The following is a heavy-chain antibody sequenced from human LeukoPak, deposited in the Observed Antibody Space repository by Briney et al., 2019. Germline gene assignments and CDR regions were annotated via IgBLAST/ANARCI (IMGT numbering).Heavy chain of an antibody. CDR2: ISYDASHV. V-gene: IGHV3-30-3*01. CDR3: ARVFVLRYFDWLSLGLGY. Sequence: GGSLRLSCAASGVIFSSYTMNWVRQAPGKGLEWVALISYDASHVYYADSVRGRFTISRDNSKNTVYLQMNSLRAEDTAVYYCARVFVLRYFDWLSLGLGYWGQGTLVTVSS. D-gene: IGHD3-9*01. CDR1: GVIFSSYT. J-gene: IGHJ4*02.